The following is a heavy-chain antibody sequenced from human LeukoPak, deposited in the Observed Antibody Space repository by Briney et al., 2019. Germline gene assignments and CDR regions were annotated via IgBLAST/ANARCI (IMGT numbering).Heavy chain of an antibody. V-gene: IGHV1-69*05. Sequence: ASVKVSCKASGGTFSSYAISWVRHAPGQGLEWMGGIIPIFGTANYAQKFQGRVTITTDESTSTAYMELSSLRSEDMAVYYCQTYYYDSSGYYYYFDYWGQGTLVTVSP. J-gene: IGHJ4*02. CDR2: IIPIFGTA. CDR3: QTYYYDSSGYYYYFDY. D-gene: IGHD3-22*01. CDR1: GGTFSSYA.